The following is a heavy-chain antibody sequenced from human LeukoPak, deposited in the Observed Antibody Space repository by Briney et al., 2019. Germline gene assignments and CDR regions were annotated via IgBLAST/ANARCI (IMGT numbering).Heavy chain of an antibody. D-gene: IGHD4-17*01. Sequence: SETLSLTCAVYGGSFSGYYWSWIRQPPGKGLEWIGEINHSGSTNYNPSLKSRVTISVDTSKNQFSLKLSSVTAADTAVYYCARDPDYGDYRTFDYWGQGTLVTVSS. CDR1: GGSFSGYY. J-gene: IGHJ4*02. CDR2: INHSGST. CDR3: ARDPDYGDYRTFDY. V-gene: IGHV4-34*01.